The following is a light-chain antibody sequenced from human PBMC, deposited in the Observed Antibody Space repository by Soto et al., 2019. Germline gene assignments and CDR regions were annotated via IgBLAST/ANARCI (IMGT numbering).Light chain of an antibody. CDR2: SNN. V-gene: IGLV1-44*01. CDR1: SSNIGSNT. CDR3: AAWDDSLNGLYVV. Sequence: QSVLTQPPSASGTPGQRVTISCSGSSSNIGSNTVNWYQQLPGTGPILLISSNNQRPSGVPDRFSSSKSGTSASLAISGLQSEDEADYYCAAWDDSLNGLYVVFGGGTKVTVL. J-gene: IGLJ2*01.